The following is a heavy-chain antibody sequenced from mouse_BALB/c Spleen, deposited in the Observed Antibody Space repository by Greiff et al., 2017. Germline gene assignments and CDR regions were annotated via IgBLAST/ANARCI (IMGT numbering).Heavy chain of an antibody. CDR1: GFSFTDYY. V-gene: IGHV7-3*02. CDR2: IRNKANGYTT. CDR3: ARDIGGTVWYFDV. J-gene: IGHJ1*01. D-gene: IGHD3-3*01. Sequence: EVMLVESGGGLVQPGGSLRLSCATSGFSFTDYYMSWVRQPPGKALEWLGFIRNKANGYTTEYSASVKGRFTISRDNSQSILYLQMNTLRAEDSATYYCARDIGGTVWYFDVGGEGTTVTVSS.